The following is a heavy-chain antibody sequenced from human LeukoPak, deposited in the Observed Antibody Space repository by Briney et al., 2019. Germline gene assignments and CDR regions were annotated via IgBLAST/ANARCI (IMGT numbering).Heavy chain of an antibody. V-gene: IGHV3-49*04. CDR1: GFTFGDYA. D-gene: IGHD6-6*01. CDR3: TRDFGPEYSSSSVGDY. J-gene: IGHJ4*02. CDR2: IRSKAYGGTT. Sequence: GGSLRLSCTASGFTFGDYAMSWVRQAPGKGLEWVGFIRSKAYGGTTEYAASVKGRFTISRDDSKSIAYLQMSSLKTEDTAVYYCTRDFGPEYSSSSVGDYWGQGTLVTVSS.